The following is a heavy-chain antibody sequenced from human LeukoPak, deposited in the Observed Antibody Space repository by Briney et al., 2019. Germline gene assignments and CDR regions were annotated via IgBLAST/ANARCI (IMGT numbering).Heavy chain of an antibody. CDR1: GFTFSSFE. CDR3: ARGCSTTSCYYWYFDL. V-gene: IGHV3-48*03. D-gene: IGHD2-2*01. J-gene: IGHJ2*01. Sequence: GGSLKLSCAASGFTFSSFEMNWVRQAPGKGLEWVSYISSGGNTIFYADSVKGRFTISRDNAKNSLYLQMNSLRAEDTALYYCARGCSTTSCYYWYFDLWGRGTLVTVSS. CDR2: ISSGGNTI.